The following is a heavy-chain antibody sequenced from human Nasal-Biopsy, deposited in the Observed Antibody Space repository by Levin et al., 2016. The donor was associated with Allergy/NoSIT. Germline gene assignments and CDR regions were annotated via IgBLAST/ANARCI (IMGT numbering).Heavy chain of an antibody. D-gene: IGHD3-22*01. CDR2: MSYDGNTE. Sequence: GESLKISCAASGFTFSAYAMNWVRQAPGKGLEWVAVMSYDGNTEYYADSVKGRFTISRDNSRNTLYLQMNSLRAEDTAVYYCARDKAPLSGFFDTCNWFDYWGQGTLVTVSS. CDR3: ARDKAPLSGFFDTCNWFDY. CDR1: GFTFSAYA. V-gene: IGHV3-30*04. J-gene: IGHJ4*02.